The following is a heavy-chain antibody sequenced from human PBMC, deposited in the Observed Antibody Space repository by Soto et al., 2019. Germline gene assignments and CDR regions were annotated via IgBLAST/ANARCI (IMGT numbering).Heavy chain of an antibody. J-gene: IGHJ4*02. Sequence: PGGSLRLSCVASGFVFKNYAMTWVRQGPGKGPEWVSAISGDGGGTYFADSVKGRFAISRDNSKNTLYLQMNSLRAEDTAVYYCAKVAKSGVVIEYLDSWGQGSLGTVSS. CDR2: ISGDGGGT. CDR1: GFVFKNYA. CDR3: AKVAKSGVVIEYLDS. V-gene: IGHV3-23*01. D-gene: IGHD3-3*01.